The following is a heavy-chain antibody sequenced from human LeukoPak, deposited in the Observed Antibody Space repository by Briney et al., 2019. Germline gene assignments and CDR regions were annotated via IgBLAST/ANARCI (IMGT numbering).Heavy chain of an antibody. Sequence: PSETLSLTCAVSGGSISSSNWWSWVRQPPGKGLEWIGEIYHSGSTNYNPSLKSRVTISVDTSKNQFSLKLSSVTAADTAVYYCVRDRGEWSYSHDYWGQRTLVTVSS. D-gene: IGHD3-10*01. CDR3: VRDRGEWSYSHDY. CDR2: IYHSGST. CDR1: GGSISSSNW. V-gene: IGHV4-4*02. J-gene: IGHJ4*02.